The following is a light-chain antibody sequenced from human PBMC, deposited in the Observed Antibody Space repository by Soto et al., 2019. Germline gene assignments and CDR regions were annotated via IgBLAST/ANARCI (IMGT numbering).Light chain of an antibody. V-gene: IGKV1-5*03. CDR3: QQYNSNPLT. CDR1: QSISSW. J-gene: IGKJ4*01. CDR2: KAS. Sequence: DIQMTQSPSTLSASVGDRVTITCRASQSISSWLAWYQQKPGKAPKLLIYKASSLESGVPARFSGSGSGTEFTLTISSLQPDDFATYYCQQYNSNPLTFGGGTNVDIK.